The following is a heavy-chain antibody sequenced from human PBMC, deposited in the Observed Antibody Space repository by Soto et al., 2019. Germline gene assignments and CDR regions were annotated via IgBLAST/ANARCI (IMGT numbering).Heavy chain of an antibody. V-gene: IGHV3-23*01. J-gene: IGHJ4*02. Sequence: EVHLLESGGDLVQPGGSLRLSCAASGFTFSNYAMSWVRQAPGKGLDWVSGISGSAASTFYADSVKGRFTISRDNSKNTLYLQMNSLRAEDTAVYYCAKLTGRYCSGGRCYLDDPFDYWGQGTRVTVSS. CDR2: ISGSAAST. CDR1: GFTFSNYA. CDR3: AKLTGRYCSGGRCYLDDPFDY. D-gene: IGHD2-15*01.